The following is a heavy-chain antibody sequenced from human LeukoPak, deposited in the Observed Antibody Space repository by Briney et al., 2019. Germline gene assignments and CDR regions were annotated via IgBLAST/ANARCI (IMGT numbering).Heavy chain of an antibody. CDR2: VNHSGST. J-gene: IGHJ4*02. CDR3: ARDSSGWYGHFDY. Sequence: SETLSLTCAVYGGSFSGYYWSWIRQPPGKGLEWIGEVNHSGSTNYNPSLKSRVTISVDTSKNQFSLKLSSVTAADTAVYYCARDSSGWYGHFDYWGQGTLVTVSS. CDR1: GGSFSGYY. V-gene: IGHV4-34*01. D-gene: IGHD6-19*01.